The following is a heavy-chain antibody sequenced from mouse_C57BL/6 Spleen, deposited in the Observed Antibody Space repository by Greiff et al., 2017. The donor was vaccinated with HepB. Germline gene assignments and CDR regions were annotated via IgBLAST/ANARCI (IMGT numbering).Heavy chain of an antibody. CDR3: ARRITTVVEDYAMDY. Sequence: VMLVESGPGLVQPSQSLSITCTVSGFSLTSYGVHWVRQSPGKGLEWLGVIWSGGSTDYNAAFISRLSISKDNSKSQVFFKMNSLQADDTAIYYCARRITTVVEDYAMDYWGQGTSVTVSS. V-gene: IGHV2-2*01. J-gene: IGHJ4*01. CDR2: IWSGGST. D-gene: IGHD1-1*01. CDR1: GFSLTSYG.